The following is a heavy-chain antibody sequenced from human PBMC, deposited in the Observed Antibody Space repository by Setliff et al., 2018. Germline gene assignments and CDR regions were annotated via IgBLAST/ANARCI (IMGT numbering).Heavy chain of an antibody. J-gene: IGHJ3*02. CDR3: TRDFLSATASFDI. V-gene: IGHV1-3*01. Sequence: AASVKVSCKASGYTFTSYAMHWVRQAPGQRLEWMGWINAGNGNTKYSQRFQGRVTITRDTSASTVFLELSTLRSEDTAVYYCTRDFLSATASFDIWGQGTTVTVSS. D-gene: IGHD3-3*01. CDR1: GYTFTSYA. CDR2: INAGNGNT.